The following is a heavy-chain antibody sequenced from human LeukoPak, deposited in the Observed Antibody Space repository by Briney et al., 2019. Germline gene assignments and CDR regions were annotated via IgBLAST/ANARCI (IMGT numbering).Heavy chain of an antibody. V-gene: IGHV4-39*07. D-gene: IGHD4-11*01. CDR3: ARVADYSHNGGVLYYYYYMDV. CDR2: IYYSGST. Sequence: SETLSLTCTVSGGSISSSSYYWGWIRQPPGNGLEWIGSIYYSGSTYYNPSLKSRVTISVDTSKNQFSLKLSSVTAADTAVYYCARVADYSHNGGVLYYYYYMDVWGKGTTVTVSS. CDR1: GGSISSSSYY. J-gene: IGHJ6*03.